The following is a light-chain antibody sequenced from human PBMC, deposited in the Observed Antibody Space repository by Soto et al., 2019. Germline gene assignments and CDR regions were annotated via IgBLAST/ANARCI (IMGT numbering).Light chain of an antibody. CDR1: QSIGRW. CDR2: KAS. V-gene: IGKV1-5*03. J-gene: IGKJ1*01. Sequence: NQVTLSPSSLSTSVGDIVPITCRASQSIGRWLAWYQQKPGKAPKLLIYKASNLQTGVPSRFSGGGSGTEFTLTIDSLRPEDFATYYCQQVDSYLWTFGQGTKV. CDR3: QQVDSYLWT.